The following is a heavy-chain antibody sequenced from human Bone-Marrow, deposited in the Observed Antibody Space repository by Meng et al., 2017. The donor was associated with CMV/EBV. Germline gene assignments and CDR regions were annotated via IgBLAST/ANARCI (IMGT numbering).Heavy chain of an antibody. CDR2: IYYSGST. D-gene: IGHD2-15*01. J-gene: IGHJ4*01. CDR3: ASGRKVDF. V-gene: IGHV4-61*01. Sequence: SETLSLTCTVSGGSVSSGSYYWSWIRQLPGKGLEWIGYIYYSGSTNYNPSIKSRVTITVDTSKNQFSLKLSSVTAADTAGYYCASGRKVDFWGHGTLVTVSS. CDR1: GGSVSSGSYY.